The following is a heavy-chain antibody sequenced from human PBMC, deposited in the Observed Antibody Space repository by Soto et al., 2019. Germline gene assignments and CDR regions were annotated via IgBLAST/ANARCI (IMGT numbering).Heavy chain of an antibody. CDR3: ARYTSDFWFDP. Sequence: QLQLQESGPGLVKPSETLSLTCTVSGGSISSSSYFWGWIRQPPGKGLEWIGSIDYSGSTYYNPYLKSRVSVSVDTSKNQFSLKLSSVTAADTGVYYCARYTSDFWFDPWGQGTLVSVSS. CDR2: IDYSGST. CDR1: GGSISSSSYF. V-gene: IGHV4-39*01. J-gene: IGHJ5*02. D-gene: IGHD3-22*01.